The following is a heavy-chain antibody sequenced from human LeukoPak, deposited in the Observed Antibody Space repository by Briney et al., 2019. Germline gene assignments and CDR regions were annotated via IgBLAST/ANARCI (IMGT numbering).Heavy chain of an antibody. J-gene: IGHJ4*02. Sequence: PGGSLRLSCAASGFTFSSYGMHWVRQAPGKGLEWVAFIRYDGSNKYYADSVKGRFTISRDNSKNTLYLQMNSLRAEDTAVYYCASGYYHDSSGYYGGGNFDYWGQGTLVSVSS. CDR2: IRYDGSNK. D-gene: IGHD3-22*01. CDR3: ASGYYHDSSGYYGGGNFDY. V-gene: IGHV3-30*02. CDR1: GFTFSSYG.